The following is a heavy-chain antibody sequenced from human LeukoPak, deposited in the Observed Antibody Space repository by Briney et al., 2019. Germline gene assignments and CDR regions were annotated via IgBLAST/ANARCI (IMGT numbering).Heavy chain of an antibody. Sequence: ASVKVSCKASGYTFPNFDINWVRQAAGQGLEWMGWINPNNGHTGYARKFQGRVIMTSDSGISTAYMELRSLRSDDTAVYYCARDMYYYSRTGFDPWGQGTLVTVSS. J-gene: IGHJ5*02. CDR2: INPNNGHT. V-gene: IGHV1-8*01. D-gene: IGHD3-10*01. CDR3: ARDMYYYSRTGFDP. CDR1: GYTFPNFD.